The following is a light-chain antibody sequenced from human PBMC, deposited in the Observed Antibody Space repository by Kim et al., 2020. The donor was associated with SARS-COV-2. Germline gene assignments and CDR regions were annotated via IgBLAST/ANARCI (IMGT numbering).Light chain of an antibody. CDR1: ALPKQY. CDR3: QSTDNSGTYV. J-gene: IGLJ1*01. V-gene: IGLV3-25*03. Sequence: VSPGQTARTTCSGDALPKQYAYWYQQKPGQAPVLVIYKDSERPSGIPERFSGSSSGTTVTLTISGVQADDEADYYCQSTDNSGTYVFGTGTKVTVL. CDR2: KDS.